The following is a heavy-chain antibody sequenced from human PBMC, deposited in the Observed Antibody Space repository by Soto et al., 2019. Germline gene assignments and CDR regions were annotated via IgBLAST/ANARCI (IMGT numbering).Heavy chain of an antibody. CDR3: IISSWYDRAFDI. D-gene: IGHD6-13*01. CDR2: INHSGST. Sequence: SETLSLTCAVYGGSFSGYYWSWIRQPPGKGLEWIGEINHSGSTNYNPSLKSRVTISVDTSKNQFSLKLSSVTAADTAVYYAIISSWYDRAFDIWGQGTMVTVSS. V-gene: IGHV4-34*01. CDR1: GGSFSGYY. J-gene: IGHJ3*02.